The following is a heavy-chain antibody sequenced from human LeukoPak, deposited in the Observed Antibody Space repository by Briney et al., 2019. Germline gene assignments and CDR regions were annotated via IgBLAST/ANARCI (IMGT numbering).Heavy chain of an antibody. D-gene: IGHD5-12*01. CDR1: GFTFSSYA. V-gene: IGHV3-23*01. CDR3: AKDRGGAFTRGSFDY. Sequence: GGSLRLSCAASGFTFSSYAMSWVRQAPGKGLEWVSAISGSGGSTYYADSVKGRFTISRDNSKNTLYLQMNSLRAEDTAVYYCAKDRGGAFTRGSFDYWGQGTLVTVSS. CDR2: ISGSGGST. J-gene: IGHJ4*02.